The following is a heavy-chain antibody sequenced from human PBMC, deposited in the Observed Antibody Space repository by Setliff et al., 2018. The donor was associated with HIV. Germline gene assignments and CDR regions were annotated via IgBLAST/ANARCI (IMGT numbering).Heavy chain of an antibody. CDR3: AGQDIGAVPALGAFDI. V-gene: IGHV4-4*02. Sequence: SETLSLTCDVSGGSISSFNWWSWVRQSPGKGLEWIGEIYHTGSTNYSPSLKSRVTISVDKSKSQFSLRLNSVTAADTAVYYCAGQDIGAVPALGAFDIWGQGTMVT. J-gene: IGHJ3*02. CDR1: GGSISSFNW. CDR2: IYHTGST. D-gene: IGHD2-2*01.